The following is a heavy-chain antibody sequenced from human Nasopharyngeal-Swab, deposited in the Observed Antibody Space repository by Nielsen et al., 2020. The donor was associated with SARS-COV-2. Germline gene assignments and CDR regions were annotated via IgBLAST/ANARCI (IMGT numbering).Heavy chain of an antibody. Sequence: WIRQPPGKGLEWVAVIYRRGETHYTDSVRGRFTISRDNSKNMVNLQLNSLRAEDTAVYYCARMDFIASRDYWGQGTLVTVSS. CDR3: ARMDFIASRDY. CDR2: IYRRGET. D-gene: IGHD6-13*01. J-gene: IGHJ4*02. V-gene: IGHV3-53*01.